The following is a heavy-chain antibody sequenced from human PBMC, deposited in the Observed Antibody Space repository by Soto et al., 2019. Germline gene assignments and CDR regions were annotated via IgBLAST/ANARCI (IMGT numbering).Heavy chain of an antibody. J-gene: IGHJ4*02. Sequence: TSETMSLTCAVSGVSISSGNWWSWVRQPPGKGLEWIAEVYNDGSANYHPSLGSRATISVDRSKKQFSLRLSSVTAADTGKYYCARLVYDSRLNYLYFDHWGQGTLGTVSS. D-gene: IGHD3-22*01. CDR2: VYNDGSA. CDR1: GVSISSGNW. V-gene: IGHV4-4*02. CDR3: ARLVYDSRLNYLYFDH.